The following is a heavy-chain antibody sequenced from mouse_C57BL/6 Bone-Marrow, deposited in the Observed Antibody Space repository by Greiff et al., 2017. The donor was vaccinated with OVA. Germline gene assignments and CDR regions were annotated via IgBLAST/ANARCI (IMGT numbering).Heavy chain of an antibody. CDR3: ARRGITTLDY. J-gene: IGHJ2*01. CDR2: ISSGGSYT. V-gene: IGHV5-6*02. D-gene: IGHD1-1*01. CDR1: GFTFSSYG. Sequence: DVKLVESGGDLVKPGGSLKLSCAASGFTFSSYGMSWVRQTPDKRLEWVATISSGGSYTYYPDSVKGRFTISRDTAKNTLYLQMSSLKSEDTAMYYCARRGITTLDYWGQGTTLTVSS.